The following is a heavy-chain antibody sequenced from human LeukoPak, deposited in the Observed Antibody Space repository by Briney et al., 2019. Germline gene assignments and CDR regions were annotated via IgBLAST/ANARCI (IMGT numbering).Heavy chain of an antibody. CDR2: ISGSGGST. CDR1: GFTFSSYA. Sequence: GGSLRPSCAASGFTFSSYAMSWVRQAPGKGLQWVSAISGSGGSTDYADSVKGRFTISSDNSNNTLYLQMNSLRAEDTAVYYCARDPGGRHYGDHLLEYWGQGTLVTVSS. V-gene: IGHV3-23*01. D-gene: IGHD4-17*01. J-gene: IGHJ4*02. CDR3: ARDPGGRHYGDHLLEY.